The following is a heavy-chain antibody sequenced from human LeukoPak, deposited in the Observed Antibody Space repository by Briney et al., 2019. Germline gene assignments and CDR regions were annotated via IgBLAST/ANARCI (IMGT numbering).Heavy chain of an antibody. J-gene: IGHJ3*02. V-gene: IGHV1-8*01. D-gene: IGHD3-22*01. CDR1: GYTFTSYD. Sequence: EASVKVSCKASGYTFTSYDINWVRQATGQGLEWMGWMNPNSGNTGYAQKFQGRVTMTRNTSISTAYMELSSLRSEDTAVYYCAREGHYYDSSGYYIDAFDIWGQGTMVTVSS. CDR3: AREGHYYDSSGYYIDAFDI. CDR2: MNPNSGNT.